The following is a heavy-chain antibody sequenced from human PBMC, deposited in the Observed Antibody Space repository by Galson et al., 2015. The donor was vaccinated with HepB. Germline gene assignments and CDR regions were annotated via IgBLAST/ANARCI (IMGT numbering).Heavy chain of an antibody. Sequence: SVKVSCKASGYTFTSYAMHWVRQAPGQRLEWMGWINAGNGNTKYSQKFQGRVTITRDTSASTAYMELSSLRSEDTAVYYCARDSYCSGGSCYSLDYWGQGTLVTVSS. J-gene: IGHJ4*02. V-gene: IGHV1-3*01. CDR2: INAGNGNT. CDR3: ARDSYCSGGSCYSLDY. CDR1: GYTFTSYA. D-gene: IGHD2-15*01.